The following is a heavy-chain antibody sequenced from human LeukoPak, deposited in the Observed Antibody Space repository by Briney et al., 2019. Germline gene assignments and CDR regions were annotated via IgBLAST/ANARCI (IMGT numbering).Heavy chain of an antibody. V-gene: IGHV3-23*01. CDR2: ISGSVGST. Sequence: GGSLRLSCAASGFTFSSYAMSWVRQAPGKGLEWVSAISGSVGSTYYADSVKGRFTISRDNSKNSLYLQMNSLRAEDTAVYYCAKDAQVITMVRGVIFEKPAFDYWGQGTLVTVSS. CDR1: GFTFSSYA. J-gene: IGHJ4*02. CDR3: AKDAQVITMVRGVIFEKPAFDY. D-gene: IGHD3-10*01.